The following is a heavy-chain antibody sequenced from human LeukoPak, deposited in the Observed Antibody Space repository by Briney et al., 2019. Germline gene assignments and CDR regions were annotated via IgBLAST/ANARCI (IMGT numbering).Heavy chain of an antibody. D-gene: IGHD2-8*01. CDR2: TNSGGSST. Sequence: GGSLRLSCATSGFPFSDFSMSWVRQAPGKGLEWISTTNSGGSSTDYAESVKGRFTISRDNYQNTLYLQMSSLRVEDTAIYHCAKQSYARSLGEGGPGTLVTVSS. CDR1: GFPFSDFS. CDR3: AKQSYARSLGE. V-gene: IGHV3-23*01. J-gene: IGHJ4*02.